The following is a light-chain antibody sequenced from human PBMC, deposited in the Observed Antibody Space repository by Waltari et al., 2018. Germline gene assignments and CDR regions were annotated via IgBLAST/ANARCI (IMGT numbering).Light chain of an antibody. CDR3: SSYTSSSTGVV. J-gene: IGLJ2*01. Sequence: QSALTQPASVSGSPGQSITISCTGTSSDVGGYNYVSWYQQHPGKAPKLMIYEVSNRPSGVSNRFSGSESGNTASLTISGLQAEDEAEYYCSSYTSSSTGVVFGGGTKLTVL. CDR2: EVS. CDR1: SSDVGGYNY. V-gene: IGLV2-14*01.